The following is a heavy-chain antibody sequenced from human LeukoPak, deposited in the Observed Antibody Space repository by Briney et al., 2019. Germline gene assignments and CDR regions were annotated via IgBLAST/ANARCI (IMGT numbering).Heavy chain of an antibody. J-gene: IGHJ3*02. CDR3: ASYQSRPGLDKALDAFDI. D-gene: IGHD2-2*01. CDR1: GGSISSYY. CDR2: IYYSGST. Sequence: SETLSLTCTVSGGSISSYYWSWIRQPPGKGLEWIGYIYYSGSTNYNPSLKSRVTISVDTSKNQFSLKLSSVTAADTAVYYCASYQSRPGLDKALDAFDIWGQGTMVTVSS. V-gene: IGHV4-59*08.